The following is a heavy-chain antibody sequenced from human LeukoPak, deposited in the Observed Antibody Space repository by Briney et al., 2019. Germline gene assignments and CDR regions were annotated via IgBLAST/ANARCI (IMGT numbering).Heavy chain of an antibody. CDR3: ARDGCSSTSCYVD. J-gene: IGHJ4*02. CDR2: IYYSGST. D-gene: IGHD2-2*01. Sequence: SETLSLTCTVSGGSISSYYWSWIRQPPGKGLEWIGYIYYSGSTNHNPSLKSRVTISVDTSKNQLSLKLNSVTAADTAVYYCARDGCSSTSCYVDWGQGTLVTVSS. CDR1: GGSISSYY. V-gene: IGHV4-59*01.